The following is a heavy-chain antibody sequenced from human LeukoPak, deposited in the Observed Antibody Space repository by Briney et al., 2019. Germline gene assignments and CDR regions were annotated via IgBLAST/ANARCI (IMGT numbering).Heavy chain of an antibody. Sequence: GGSLRLSCAASGFTFSAYGMNWIRQAPGKGLEWISYISGSGRSIFSADSVRGRFTISRDNANNSLFLQMNSLRAEDTAVYYCARGRYYDTSAYNYFDPWGQGTLVTVSS. J-gene: IGHJ5*02. CDR1: GFTFSAYG. V-gene: IGHV3-48*01. D-gene: IGHD3-22*01. CDR3: ARGRYYDTSAYNYFDP. CDR2: ISGSGRSI.